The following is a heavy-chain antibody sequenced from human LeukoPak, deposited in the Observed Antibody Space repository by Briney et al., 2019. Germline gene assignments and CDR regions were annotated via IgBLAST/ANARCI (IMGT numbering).Heavy chain of an antibody. CDR3: ARDFSTISEGYYYDSSGSY. V-gene: IGHV1-18*01. D-gene: IGHD3-22*01. CDR2: ISAYNGNT. J-gene: IGHJ4*02. Sequence: ASVKVSCKASGYTFTSYGISWVRQAPGQGLEWMGWISAYNGNTNYAQKLQGRVTMTTDTSTSTAYMELRSLRSDDPAVYYCARDFSTISEGYYYDSSGSYWGQGTLVTVSS. CDR1: GYTFTSYG.